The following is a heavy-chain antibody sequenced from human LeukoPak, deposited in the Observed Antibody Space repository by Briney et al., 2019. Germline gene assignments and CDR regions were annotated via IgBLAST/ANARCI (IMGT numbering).Heavy chain of an antibody. CDR2: IYYSGST. CDR3: ARGLYCSSTSCYGGWFDP. J-gene: IGHJ5*02. D-gene: IGHD2-2*01. V-gene: IGHV4-39*07. CDR1: GGSVSSSSYY. Sequence: SETLSLTCTVSGGSVSSSSYYWGWIRQPPGKGLEWIGSIYYSGSTYYNPSLKSRVTISVDTSKNQFSLKLSSVTAADTAVYYCARGLYCSSTSCYGGWFDPWGQGTLVTVSS.